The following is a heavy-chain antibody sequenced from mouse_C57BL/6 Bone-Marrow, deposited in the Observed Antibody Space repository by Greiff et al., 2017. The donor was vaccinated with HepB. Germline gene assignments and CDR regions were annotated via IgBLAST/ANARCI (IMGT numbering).Heavy chain of an antibody. CDR3: ARLFV. V-gene: IGHV5-6*01. Sequence: EVQVVESGGDLVKPGGSLKLSCAASGFTFSSYGMSWVRQTPDKRLEWVATISSGGSYTYYPDSVKGRFTISRDNAKNTLYLQMSSLKSEDTAMYYCARLFVWGTGTTVTVSS. CDR1: GFTFSSYG. J-gene: IGHJ1*03. CDR2: ISSGGSYT.